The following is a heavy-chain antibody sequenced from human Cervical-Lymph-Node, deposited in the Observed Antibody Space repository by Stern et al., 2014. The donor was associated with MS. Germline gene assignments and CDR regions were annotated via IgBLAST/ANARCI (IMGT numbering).Heavy chain of an antibody. CDR3: AREKTYYYDSSGPAAFDI. CDR2: IYYSGST. V-gene: IGHV4-61*01. CDR1: GGSVSSGSYY. J-gene: IGHJ3*02. D-gene: IGHD3-22*01. Sequence: QVQLQESGPGLVKPSETLSLTCTVSGGSVSSGSYYWSWIRQPPGKGLEWIGYIYYSGSTNYNPSLKSRVTISVDTSKNQFSLKLSSVTAADTAVYYCAREKTYYYDSSGPAAFDIWGQGTMVTVSS.